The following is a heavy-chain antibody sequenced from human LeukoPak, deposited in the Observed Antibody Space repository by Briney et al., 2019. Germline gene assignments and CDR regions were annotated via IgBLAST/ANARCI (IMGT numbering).Heavy chain of an antibody. J-gene: IGHJ4*02. Sequence: GGSLRLSCAASGFTFSNYWMSWVRQAPGKGLEWLANINQDGSEMYYVDSVKGRFTISRDNGKNSMYLQINSPRADDTAVYYCARERGYCSGANCYGGTFEYWGQGTLVTVSS. D-gene: IGHD2-15*01. CDR1: GFTFSNYW. CDR3: ARERGYCSGANCYGGTFEY. CDR2: INQDGSEM. V-gene: IGHV3-7*01.